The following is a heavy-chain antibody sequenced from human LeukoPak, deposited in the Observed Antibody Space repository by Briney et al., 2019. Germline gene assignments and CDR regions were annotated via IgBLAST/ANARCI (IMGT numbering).Heavy chain of an antibody. CDR2: ISSSGSTI. D-gene: IGHD1-26*01. CDR1: GFSFSNYE. V-gene: IGHV3-48*03. J-gene: IGHJ4*02. Sequence: GGSLSLSCAASGFSFSNYEMNWVRQAPGKGLEWVSYISSSGSTIYYADSVKGRFTISRDNAKNSLFLHMNSLRAEDTAVYYCAREGAIYFIDYWGQGTLVTVSS. CDR3: AREGAIYFIDY.